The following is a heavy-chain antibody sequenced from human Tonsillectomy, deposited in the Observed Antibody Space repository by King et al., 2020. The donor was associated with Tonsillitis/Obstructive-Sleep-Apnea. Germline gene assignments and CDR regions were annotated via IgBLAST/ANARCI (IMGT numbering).Heavy chain of an antibody. CDR3: APSTRIVGFLPGLNYYYMDV. Sequence: GVGVGWIRQPPGKALEWLAVLYWVDDKRYSPSLKSRFIITKEPSTDQVVLTVTNMDPVDTATYACAPSTRIVGFLPGLNYYYMDVWCVGTTVTVSS. CDR1: GVG. J-gene: IGHJ6*03. D-gene: IGHD3-3*01. CDR2: LYWVDDK. V-gene: IGHV2-5*02.